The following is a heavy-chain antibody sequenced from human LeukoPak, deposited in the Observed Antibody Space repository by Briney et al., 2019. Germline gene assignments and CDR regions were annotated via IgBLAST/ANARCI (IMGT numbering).Heavy chain of an antibody. Sequence: SETLSLTCTVSGGSISSYYWSWIRQPPGKGLEWIGYIYYSGSTNYNPSLKSRVTISVDTSKNQFSLKLSSVTAADTAVYYCARDGPIAAAGTDYDAFDIWGQGTMVTVSS. CDR3: ARDGPIAAAGTDYDAFDI. CDR2: IYYSGST. CDR1: GGSISSYY. D-gene: IGHD6-13*01. V-gene: IGHV4-59*01. J-gene: IGHJ3*02.